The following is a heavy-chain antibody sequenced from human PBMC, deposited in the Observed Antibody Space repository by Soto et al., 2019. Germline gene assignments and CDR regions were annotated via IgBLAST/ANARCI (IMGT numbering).Heavy chain of an antibody. CDR3: VRALANDCSSTSCYPYDKDV. Sequence: GGSLRLSCPASGFSFSNYGMYWVRQAPGKGLEWVAVIWNDGSNKYYADSVKGRFTICRDNSKITLYLQMNRLRAEDTAVYYCVRALANDCSSTSCYPYDKDVCGQGTTFTVAS. CDR1: GFSFSNYG. J-gene: IGHJ6*02. D-gene: IGHD2-2*01. CDR2: IWNDGSNK. V-gene: IGHV3-33*01.